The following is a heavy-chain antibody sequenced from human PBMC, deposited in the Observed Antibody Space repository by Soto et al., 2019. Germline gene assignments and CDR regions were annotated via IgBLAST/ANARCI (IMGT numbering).Heavy chain of an antibody. CDR3: ARDPVAGTYFDY. D-gene: IGHD6-19*01. V-gene: IGHV1-18*01. J-gene: IGHJ4*02. CDR1: GYTFISYG. CDR2: INAFNGNT. Sequence: QVQLVQSGAEVKKPGASVKVSCKASGYTFISYGISWVRQAPGQGLEWMGWINAFNGNTNYAQKLQGRVTMTRDTSTSTAYMELRSLKSDDSAVYYCARDPVAGTYFDYWGQGTLVTVSS.